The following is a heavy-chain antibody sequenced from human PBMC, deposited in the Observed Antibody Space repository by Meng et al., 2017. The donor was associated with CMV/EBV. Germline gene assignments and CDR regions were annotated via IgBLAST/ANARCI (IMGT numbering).Heavy chain of an antibody. CDR1: GFTFDDYG. J-gene: IGHJ4*02. CDR3: ARVAAAGDFDY. V-gene: IGHV3-20*01. Sequence: GGSLRLSCAAPGFTFDDYGMSWVRQAPGKGLEWVSGINWNGGSTGYADSVKGRFTISRDNAKNSLYLQMNSLRAEDTALYHCARVAAAGDFDYWGQGTLVTVSS. D-gene: IGHD6-13*01. CDR2: INWNGGST.